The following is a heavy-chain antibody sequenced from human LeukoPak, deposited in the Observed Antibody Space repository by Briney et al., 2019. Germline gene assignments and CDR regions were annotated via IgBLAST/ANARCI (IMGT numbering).Heavy chain of an antibody. CDR1: GFTFSSYA. CDR2: ISGSGGST. Sequence: GGSLRLSCAASGFTFSSYAMSWVRQAPGKGLEWVSAISGSGGSTYYADSVKGRFTISRDNSKNTLYLQMNSLRAEDTAVYYCAKDRPYYYDSNYEAFDIWGQGTMVTVSS. V-gene: IGHV3-23*01. J-gene: IGHJ3*02. CDR3: AKDRPYYYDSNYEAFDI. D-gene: IGHD3-22*01.